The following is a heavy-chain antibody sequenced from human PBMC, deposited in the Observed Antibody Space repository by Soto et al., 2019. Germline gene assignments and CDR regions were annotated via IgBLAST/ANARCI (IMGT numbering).Heavy chain of an antibody. CDR2: ISAYNGNT. D-gene: IGHD5-12*01. Sequence: ASVKVSCKASGYTFTSYGISWVRQAPGQGLEWMGWISAYNGNTNYAQKLQGRVTMTTDTSTSTAYMELRSLRSDDTAVYYCARVGSGYDSRTMYSLDWGQGTLVTAPQ. CDR1: GYTFTSYG. CDR3: ARVGSGYDSRTMYSLD. V-gene: IGHV1-18*01. J-gene: IGHJ4*02.